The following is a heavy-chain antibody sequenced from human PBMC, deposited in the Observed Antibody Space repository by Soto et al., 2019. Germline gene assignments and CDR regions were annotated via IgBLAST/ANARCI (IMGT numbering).Heavy chain of an antibody. CDR2: INHSGST. CDR3: ARRIQRYYYDSSGYRGPYYFDY. Sequence: PSETLSLTCAVYGGSFSGYYWSWIRQPPGKGLEWIGEINHSGSTNYNPSLKSRVTISVDTSKNQFSLKLSSVTAADTAVYYCARRIQRYYYDSSGYRGPYYFDYWGQGTLVTVSS. D-gene: IGHD3-22*01. J-gene: IGHJ4*02. V-gene: IGHV4-34*01. CDR1: GGSFSGYY.